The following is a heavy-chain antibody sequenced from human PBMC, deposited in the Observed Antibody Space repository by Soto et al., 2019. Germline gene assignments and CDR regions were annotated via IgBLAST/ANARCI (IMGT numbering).Heavy chain of an antibody. CDR1: GYPLTNYL. Sequence: PVDSLKISFEYQGYPLTNYLSAWVLQKPGKGLECMGVIYPGDSDTRYNPSFEGRVTFSADSSISNAYLQWNSLKGSDTDLYYCARNEKIGMWLDTWGQGTLVTV. J-gene: IGHJ5*01. CDR2: IYPGDSDT. V-gene: IGHV5-51*01. CDR3: ARNEKIGMWLDT.